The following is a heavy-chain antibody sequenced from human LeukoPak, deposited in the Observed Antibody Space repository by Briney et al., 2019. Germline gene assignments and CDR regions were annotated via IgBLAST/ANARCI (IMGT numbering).Heavy chain of an antibody. V-gene: IGHV3-7*01. Sequence: PGGSLRLSCAASGFTFSSYWMSWVRQAPGKGLEWVANIKQDGSEKYYVDSVKGRFTISRDNAKNSLYLQMNSLRAEDTAVYYCARVGRWTIFRSVADPPLAYAFDIWGQGTMVTVSS. J-gene: IGHJ3*02. CDR2: IKQDGSEK. CDR1: GFTFSSYW. CDR3: ARVGRWTIFRSVADPPLAYAFDI. D-gene: IGHD3-9*01.